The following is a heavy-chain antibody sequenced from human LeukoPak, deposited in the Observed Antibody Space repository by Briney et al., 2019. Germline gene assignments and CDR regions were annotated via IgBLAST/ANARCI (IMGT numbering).Heavy chain of an antibody. CDR3: ARGLRNDMVRATRRFFDY. J-gene: IGHJ4*02. V-gene: IGHV1-8*02. CDR2: MNPNSGNT. D-gene: IGHD3-10*01. CDR1: GYTFTSYG. Sequence: ASVKVSCKASGYTFTSYGISWVRQAPGQGLERMGWMNPNSGNTGYAQKFQGRVTMTRNTSISTAYMELSSLRSEDTAVYYCARGLRNDMVRATRRFFDYWGQGTLVTVSS.